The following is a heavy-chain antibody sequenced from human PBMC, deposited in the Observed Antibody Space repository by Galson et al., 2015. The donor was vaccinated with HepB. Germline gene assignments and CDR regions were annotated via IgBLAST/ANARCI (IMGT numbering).Heavy chain of an antibody. CDR3: AKNIDSGWAPVDV. Sequence: SLRLSCAASGFTFSRYAMNWVRQAPGKGLDWVSTITGSGATTSYADPVKGRFTISRDNSKNTLYLHMNSLRAEDTAVYYCAKNIDSGWAPVDVWGQGTTVTVSS. V-gene: IGHV3-23*01. J-gene: IGHJ6*02. CDR2: ITGSGATT. CDR1: GFTFSRYA. D-gene: IGHD6-19*01.